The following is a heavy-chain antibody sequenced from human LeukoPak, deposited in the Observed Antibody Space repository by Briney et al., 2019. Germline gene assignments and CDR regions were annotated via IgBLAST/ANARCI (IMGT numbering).Heavy chain of an antibody. D-gene: IGHD5-18*01. CDR1: GFTFSSYS. CDR2: ISSSSSHI. CDR3: ARVGYSYGYGCLDY. Sequence: GGSLRLSCAASGFTFSSYSMNWVRQAPGKGLEWVSSISSSSSHIYYADPVKGRFTISRDNAENSLYLQMNSLRAEDTAVYYCARVGYSYGYGCLDYWGQGTLVTVSS. V-gene: IGHV3-21*01. J-gene: IGHJ4*02.